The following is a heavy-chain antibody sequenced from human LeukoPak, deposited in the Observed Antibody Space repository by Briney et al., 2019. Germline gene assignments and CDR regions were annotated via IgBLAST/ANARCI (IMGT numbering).Heavy chain of an antibody. CDR3: ARDPGGPYSSSGMYMDV. J-gene: IGHJ6*03. D-gene: IGHD6-6*01. V-gene: IGHV4-39*02. Sequence: ASETLSLTCTVSGGSISSSSYYWGWIRQPPGKGLEWIGSIYYSGSTYYNPSLKSRVTISVDTSKNQFSLKLSSVTAADTAVYYCARDPGGPYSSSGMYMDVWGKGTTVTVSS. CDR1: GGSISSSSYY. CDR2: IYYSGST.